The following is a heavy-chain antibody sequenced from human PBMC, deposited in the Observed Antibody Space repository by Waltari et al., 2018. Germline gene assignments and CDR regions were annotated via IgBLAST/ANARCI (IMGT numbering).Heavy chain of an antibody. V-gene: IGHV3-23*04. CDR2: ISGSGDNT. D-gene: IGHD2-2*01. CDR1: EFNLSSYA. CDR3: AKDRYCNYISCYGGWVY. J-gene: IGHJ4*02. Sequence: EVQLVESGGGLVQPGGSLRGSCAASEFNLSSYAMGWAGQAPGKGLEWVSVISGSGDNTYYAGSVKGRFTISRDNSKNTLYLQMNSLRADDTATYYCAKDRYCNYISCYGGWVYWGQGNLVTVSS.